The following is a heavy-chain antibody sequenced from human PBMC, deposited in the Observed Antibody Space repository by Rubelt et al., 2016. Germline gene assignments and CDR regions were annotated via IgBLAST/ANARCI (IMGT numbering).Heavy chain of an antibody. CDR3: SRDLGRSGYASCSDY. Sequence: QVQLQQWGAGLLKPSETLSLTCAVYGGSFSGYYWSWIRQPPGKGLEWIGEINHSGSTSYNPSLNSRVTISADTSKNQYSLKFGVVTGADTAVYYWSRDLGRSGYASCSDYWGRGTLVTVSS. J-gene: IGHJ4*02. CDR1: GGSFSGYY. V-gene: IGHV4-34*02. D-gene: IGHD5-12*01. CDR2: INHSGST.